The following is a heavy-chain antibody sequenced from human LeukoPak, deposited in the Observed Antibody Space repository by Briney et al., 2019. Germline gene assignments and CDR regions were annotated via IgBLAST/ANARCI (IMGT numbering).Heavy chain of an antibody. D-gene: IGHD3-22*01. CDR3: ARAGSSGYYPLAN. V-gene: IGHV3-9*01. CDR1: GFTFDDYA. J-gene: IGHJ4*02. Sequence: GGSLRLSCAASGFTFDDYAMHWVRQAPGKGLEWVSGISWNSGSIGYADSVKGRFTTSRDNSKNTLYLQMNSLRAEDTAMYYCARAGSSGYYPLANWGQGTLVTVSS. CDR2: ISWNSGSI.